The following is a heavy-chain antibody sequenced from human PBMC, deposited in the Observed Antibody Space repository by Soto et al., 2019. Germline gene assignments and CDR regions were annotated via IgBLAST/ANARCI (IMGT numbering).Heavy chain of an antibody. CDR1: GFTVSSNY. V-gene: IGHV3-53*01. Sequence: GGSLRLSCAASGFTVSSNYMSWVRQAPGRGLEWVSVIYSGGSTYYADSVKGRFTISRDNSKNTLYLQMNSLRAEDTAVYYCAREDYYDSSGYWGGMDVWGQGTTVTVSS. D-gene: IGHD3-22*01. CDR3: AREDYYDSSGYWGGMDV. CDR2: IYSGGST. J-gene: IGHJ6*02.